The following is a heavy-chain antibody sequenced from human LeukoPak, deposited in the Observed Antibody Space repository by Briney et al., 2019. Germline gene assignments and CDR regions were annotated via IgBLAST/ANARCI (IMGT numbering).Heavy chain of an antibody. V-gene: IGHV5-51*01. J-gene: IGHJ3*02. D-gene: IGHD5-12*01. CDR2: IYPGDSDS. CDR1: GYSFTTYW. Sequence: PGESLKISCKGSGYSFTTYWIGWVRQMPGKGLEWMGIIYPGDSDSRYSPSVQGQVTISADKSISTAYLQWSSLKASDTAMYYSARRRYSGYDTGAFDIWGQGTMVTVSS. CDR3: ARRRYSGYDTGAFDI.